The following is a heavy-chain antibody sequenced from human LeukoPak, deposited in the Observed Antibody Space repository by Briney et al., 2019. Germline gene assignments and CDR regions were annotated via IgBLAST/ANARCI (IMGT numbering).Heavy chain of an antibody. Sequence: SETPSLTCSVSGGSISSYYWSWIRQPPGKGLEWIGYIFYSGSTNYNPSLKSRVTISVDTSKNQFSLKLSSVTAADTAVYYCARGEYYYGSGSYYGFDYWGQGILVTVSS. J-gene: IGHJ4*02. D-gene: IGHD3-10*01. CDR1: GGSISSYY. CDR2: IFYSGST. V-gene: IGHV4-59*01. CDR3: ARGEYYYGSGSYYGFDY.